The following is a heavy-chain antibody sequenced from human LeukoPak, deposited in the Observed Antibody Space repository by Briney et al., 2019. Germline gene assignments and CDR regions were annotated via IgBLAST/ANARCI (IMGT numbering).Heavy chain of an antibody. CDR1: GGSFSGYY. Sequence: LSLTCAVYGGSFSGYYWSWIRQAPGKGLEWVSYISSSGSTIYYADSVKGRFTISRDNAKNSLYLQMNSLRAEDTAVYYCARGRTSCSPWGQGTLVTVSS. D-gene: IGHD2-2*01. CDR2: ISSSGSTI. CDR3: ARGRTSCSP. V-gene: IGHV3-11*01. J-gene: IGHJ5*02.